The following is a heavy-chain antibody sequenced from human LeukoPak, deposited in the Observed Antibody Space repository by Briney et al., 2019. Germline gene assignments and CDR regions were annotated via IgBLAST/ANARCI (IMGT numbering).Heavy chain of an antibody. CDR2: IIPIFGTA. J-gene: IGHJ4*02. CDR3: ARENPISGPTVVY. V-gene: IGHV1-69*01. Sequence: SSVKVSCKASGGTFSSYAISWVRQAPGQGLEWMGGIIPIFGTANYAQKFQGRVTITADESTSTAYTGLSSLRSEDTAVYYCARENPISGPTVVYWGQGTLVTVSS. CDR1: GGTFSSYA. D-gene: IGHD6-19*01.